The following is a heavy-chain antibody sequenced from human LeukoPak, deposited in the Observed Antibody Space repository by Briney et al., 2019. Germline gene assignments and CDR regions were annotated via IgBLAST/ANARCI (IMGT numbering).Heavy chain of an antibody. Sequence: SETLSLTCTVSGGSISSSSYYWGWIRQPPGKGLEWIGSIYYSGSTYYNPSPKSRVIISVDTSKNQFSLKLSSVTAADTAVYYCARATYYYDSSGYNPGYFDYWGQGTLVTVSS. J-gene: IGHJ4*02. CDR3: ARATYYYDSSGYNPGYFDY. CDR2: IYYSGST. V-gene: IGHV4-39*01. D-gene: IGHD3-22*01. CDR1: GGSISSSSYY.